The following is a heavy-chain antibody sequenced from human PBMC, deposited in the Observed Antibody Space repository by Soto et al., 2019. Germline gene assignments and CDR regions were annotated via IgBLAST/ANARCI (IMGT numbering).Heavy chain of an antibody. Sequence: QVQLVQSGAEVKKPGSSVKVSCKASGGTFSSYAITWVRQAPAQGLEWMGGIIPIFGTANYAQKFQGRVTITADESTSEAYMELSSLRSEDTAVYYCARDRGPSSGYYPYWFDPWGQGTLVTVSS. CDR1: GGTFSSYA. V-gene: IGHV1-69*12. J-gene: IGHJ5*02. CDR3: ARDRGPSSGYYPYWFDP. D-gene: IGHD3-22*01. CDR2: IIPIFGTA.